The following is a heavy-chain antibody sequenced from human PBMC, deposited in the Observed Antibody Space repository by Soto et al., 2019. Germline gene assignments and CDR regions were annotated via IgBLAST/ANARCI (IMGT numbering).Heavy chain of an antibody. V-gene: IGHV3-23*01. J-gene: IGHJ4*02. CDR2: ITGGGETK. Sequence: EVQLLESGGGLAQPGGSLRLSCAASGFTFTSYAMSWVRQAPGKGLEWVSAITGGGETKYHADSVKGRFTISRDNSKNTLFLQMSSLRVEDTAVYYCAKGGGLRSPTTHWGQGTLVTVSS. CDR1: GFTFTSYA. D-gene: IGHD1-26*01. CDR3: AKGGGLRSPTTH.